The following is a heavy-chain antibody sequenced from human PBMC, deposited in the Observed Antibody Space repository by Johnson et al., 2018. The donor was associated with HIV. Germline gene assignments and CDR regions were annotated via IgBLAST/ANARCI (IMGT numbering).Heavy chain of an antibody. J-gene: IGHJ3*02. CDR1: GFSFSSYG. D-gene: IGHD6-6*01. CDR2: ISFAGVKT. V-gene: IGHV3-30*18. Sequence: QVQLVESGGGVVQPGRSLRLSCAASGFSFSSYGMAWVRQAPGKGLEWVTVISFAGVKTYYADSVKGRFTISRDNSENTLYLQMNSLRAEDTALYYCAKSSPAAARFRLGSAFDIWGQGTMVTVSS. CDR3: AKSSPAAARFRLGSAFDI.